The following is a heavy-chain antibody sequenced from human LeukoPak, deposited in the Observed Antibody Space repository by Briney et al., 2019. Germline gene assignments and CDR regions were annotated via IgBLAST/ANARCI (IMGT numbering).Heavy chain of an antibody. CDR2: IYYSGST. V-gene: IGHV4-59*01. Sequence: SETLSLTCTVSGGSISSYYRSWIRLPPGKGLEWIGYIYYSGSTNYNPSLKSRVTISVDTSKNQLSLKLSSVTAADTAVYYCARSDSSGWYDATYYYYGMDVWGQGTTVTVSS. CDR3: ARSDSSGWYDATYYYYGMDV. CDR1: GGSISSYY. J-gene: IGHJ6*02. D-gene: IGHD6-19*01.